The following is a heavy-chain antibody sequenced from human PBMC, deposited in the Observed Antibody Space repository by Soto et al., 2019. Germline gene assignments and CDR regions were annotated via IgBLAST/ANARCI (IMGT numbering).Heavy chain of an antibody. CDR1: GFTFSSYW. D-gene: IGHD4-17*01. V-gene: IGHV3-74*01. CDR2: IHSDGGTT. CDR3: AGTYGSNSHFDY. J-gene: IGHJ4*02. Sequence: EVQLVESGGGLVQPGGSLRLSCAASGFTFSSYWMHWVRQAPGKGLVWVSRIHSDGGTTTYADSVKGRFTMSRDNAKNTLYLQMNSLRAEDTAVYYCAGTYGSNSHFDYWGQGTLVTVSS.